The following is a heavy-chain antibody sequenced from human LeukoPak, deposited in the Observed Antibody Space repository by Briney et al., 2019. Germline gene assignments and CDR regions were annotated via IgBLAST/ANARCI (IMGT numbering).Heavy chain of an antibody. V-gene: IGHV3-66*01. Sequence: GRSLRLSCAASGFTVSSNYMSWVRQAPGKGLEWVSVFYIGGSRYYADSVKGRFTIYRDNSKDTLYLQMNSLRADDTAIYYCASGTYYHQYDYWGQGTLVTVAS. CDR1: GFTVSSNY. J-gene: IGHJ4*02. CDR2: FYIGGSR. CDR3: ASGTYYHQYDY. D-gene: IGHD1-26*01.